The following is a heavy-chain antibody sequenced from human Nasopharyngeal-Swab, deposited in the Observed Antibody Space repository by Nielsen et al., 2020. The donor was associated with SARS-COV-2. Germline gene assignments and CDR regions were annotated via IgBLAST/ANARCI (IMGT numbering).Heavy chain of an antibody. D-gene: IGHD5-18*01. V-gene: IGHV1-18*01. CDR3: ARGGGYSYGAGFDY. CDR2: ISPYNGNK. CDR1: GYTFTSYG. J-gene: IGHJ4*02. Sequence: SVKVSCKASGYTFTSYGISWVRQAPGQGLEWMGWISPYNGNKNDAQKLQGRVTITTDTSTSPAYMELRSLRSDDTAVYYCARGGGYSYGAGFDYWGQGTLVTVSS.